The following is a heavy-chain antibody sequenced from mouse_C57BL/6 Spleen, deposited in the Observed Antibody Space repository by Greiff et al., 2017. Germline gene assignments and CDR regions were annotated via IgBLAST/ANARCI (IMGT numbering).Heavy chain of an antibody. Sequence: EVKLQESGPGLVKPSQSLSLTCSVTGYSITSGYYWNWIRQFPGNKLEWMGYISYDGSNNYNPSLKNRISITRDTSKNQFFLKLNSVTTEDTATYYCARWITTVDYWGQGTTLTVSS. J-gene: IGHJ2*01. CDR2: ISYDGSN. CDR1: GYSITSGYY. V-gene: IGHV3-6*01. D-gene: IGHD1-1*01. CDR3: ARWITTVDY.